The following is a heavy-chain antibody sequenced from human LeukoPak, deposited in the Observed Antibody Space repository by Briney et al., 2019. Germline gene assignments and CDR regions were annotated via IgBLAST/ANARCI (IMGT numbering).Heavy chain of an antibody. V-gene: IGHV3-30*04. D-gene: IGHD3-3*01. CDR1: GFTFSSYA. J-gene: IGHJ5*02. Sequence: PGGSLRLSCAASGFTFSSYAMHWVRQAPGRGLEWVAVISYDGSNKYYADSVKGRFTISRDNSKNTLYLQMNSLRAEDTAVYSCARGAPPRGVDFSWFDPWGQGTLVTVSS. CDR2: ISYDGSNK. CDR3: ARGAPPRGVDFSWFDP.